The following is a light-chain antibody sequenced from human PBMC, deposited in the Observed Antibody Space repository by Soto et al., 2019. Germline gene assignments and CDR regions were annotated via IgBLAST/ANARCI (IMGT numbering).Light chain of an antibody. CDR1: QSISSN. J-gene: IGKJ2*02. CDR2: AAS. V-gene: IGKV1-39*01. CDR3: QQSYSTPST. Sequence: DIQMTQSPSSLSASVGDRVTITCRASQSISSNLNWYQQKPGKAPELLIYAASSLQSVVPSRFSGSGSGTDFTLTISSLQPEDFATYYCQQSYSTPSTFGRWTKVDIK.